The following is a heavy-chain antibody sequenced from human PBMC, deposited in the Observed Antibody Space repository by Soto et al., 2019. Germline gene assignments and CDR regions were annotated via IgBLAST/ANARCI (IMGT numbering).Heavy chain of an antibody. J-gene: IGHJ3*02. D-gene: IGHD3-16*01. V-gene: IGHV4-4*02. CDR3: ATWGSTAFDI. CDR1: RGSMSSSDW. Sequence: QLQESGPGRVEPSGTLSLTCAVSRGSMSSSDWWCWVRQAPGKGLEWIGETYHSGNTNYNPSLTSRVTLSVDNSKNQFSLTLTSVTAADTGVYYCATWGSTAFDIWGQGTMVTVSS. CDR2: TYHSGNT.